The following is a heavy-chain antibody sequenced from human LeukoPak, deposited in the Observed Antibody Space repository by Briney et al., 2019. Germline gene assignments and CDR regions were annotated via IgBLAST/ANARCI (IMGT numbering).Heavy chain of an antibody. V-gene: IGHV3-53*01. D-gene: IGHD3/OR15-3a*01. CDR2: IYNDGRT. Sequence: PGGSLRLSCAASAFTVSSTYMSWVRQAPGKGLEWVSIIYNDGRTYYAHSVKGRFTISRDNSKNTLYLQMNSLRAEDTAVYYCAKLSMDSYYFDYWGQGTLVTVSS. J-gene: IGHJ4*02. CDR3: AKLSMDSYYFDY. CDR1: AFTVSSTY.